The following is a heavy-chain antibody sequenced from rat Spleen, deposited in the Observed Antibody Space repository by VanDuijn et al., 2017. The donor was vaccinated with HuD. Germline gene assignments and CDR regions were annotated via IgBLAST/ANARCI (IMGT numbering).Heavy chain of an antibody. CDR2: ISYGDSSGHSST. Sequence: EVQLVESGGGLVQPGRSMKLSCAASGFTFSNYDMAWVRQAPKKGLEWVAYISYGDSSGHSSTYYRDSVKGRFTISRDNAKSTLSLQMDSLRSEDTATYYCARRHYGYTDYFDYWGQGVMVTVSS. CDR3: ARRHYGYTDYFDY. V-gene: IGHV5-25*01. CDR1: GFTFSNYD. J-gene: IGHJ2*01. D-gene: IGHD1-9*01.